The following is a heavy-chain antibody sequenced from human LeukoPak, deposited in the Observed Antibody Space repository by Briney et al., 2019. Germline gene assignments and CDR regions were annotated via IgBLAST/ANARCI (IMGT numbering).Heavy chain of an antibody. CDR1: GYRFTSYW. CDR3: ARHVVAAAGTGWFDP. V-gene: IGHV5-51*01. CDR2: IYPGDSDT. J-gene: IGHJ5*02. Sequence: GESLQISCKGSGYRFTSYWIGWVRQMPGKGLEWMGIIYPGDSDTRYSPSFQGQVTISADKSISTAYLQWSSLKASDTAMYYCARHVVAAAGTGWFDPWGQGTLVTVSS. D-gene: IGHD6-13*01.